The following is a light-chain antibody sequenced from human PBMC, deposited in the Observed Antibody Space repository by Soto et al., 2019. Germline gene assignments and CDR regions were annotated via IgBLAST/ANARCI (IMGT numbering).Light chain of an antibody. Sequence: EIVMTQSPATLSVSPGESATLSCRASQSISSELVWYQQKPGQPPRLLIYGASTRATGVPARFTGSGSGSDFTPSIRRLQSEYFAVYYCQQGHNWPLTFAQVTRLEI. CDR2: GAS. CDR3: QQGHNWPLT. CDR1: QSISSE. J-gene: IGKJ2*01. V-gene: IGKV3-15*01.